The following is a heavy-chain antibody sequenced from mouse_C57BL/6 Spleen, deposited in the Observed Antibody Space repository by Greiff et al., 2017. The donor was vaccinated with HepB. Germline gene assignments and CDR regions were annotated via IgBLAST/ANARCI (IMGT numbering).Heavy chain of an antibody. CDR1: GFTFSSYG. Sequence: EVQVVESGGDLVKPGGSLKLSCAASGFTFSSYGMSWVRQTPDKRLEWVATISSGGSYTYYPDSVKGRFTISRDNAKNTLYLQMSSLKSEDTAMYYCARRRTSYAMDYWGQGTSVTVSS. D-gene: IGHD5-1*01. V-gene: IGHV5-6*01. J-gene: IGHJ4*01. CDR2: ISSGGSYT. CDR3: ARRRTSYAMDY.